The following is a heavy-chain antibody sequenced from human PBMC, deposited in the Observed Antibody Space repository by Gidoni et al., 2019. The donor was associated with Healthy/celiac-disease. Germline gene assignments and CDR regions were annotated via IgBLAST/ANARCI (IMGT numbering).Heavy chain of an antibody. CDR2: IIPIFGTA. D-gene: IGHD5-12*01. V-gene: IGHV1-69*01. J-gene: IGHJ6*02. CDR1: GGTFSSYA. CDR3: ARGGSYSGYDLYFRRYYYGMDV. Sequence: QVQLVQSGAEVKKPGSSVKVSCKSSGGTFSSYAIRWVRQAPGQGLEWMGGIIPIFGTANYAQKFQGRGTITADESTSTAYMELSSLRSEDTAVYYCARGGSYSGYDLYFRRYYYGMDVWGQGTTVTVSS.